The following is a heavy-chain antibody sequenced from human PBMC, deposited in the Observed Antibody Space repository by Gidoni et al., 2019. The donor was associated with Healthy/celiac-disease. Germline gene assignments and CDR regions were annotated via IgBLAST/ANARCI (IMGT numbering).Heavy chain of an antibody. J-gene: IGHJ6*02. D-gene: IGHD3-22*01. CDR2: MNPNSGNT. CDR1: GYTFTSYD. V-gene: IGHV1-8*01. CDR3: ARGLNYYDSSGYYKPYYYYYGMDV. Sequence: QVQLVQSGAEVKKPGASVKVSCKASGYTFTSYDINWVRQATGQGLEWMGWMNPNSGNTGYAQKFQGRDTMTRNTSISTAYMELSSLRSEDTAVYYCARGLNYYDSSGYYKPYYYYYGMDVWGQGTTVTVSS.